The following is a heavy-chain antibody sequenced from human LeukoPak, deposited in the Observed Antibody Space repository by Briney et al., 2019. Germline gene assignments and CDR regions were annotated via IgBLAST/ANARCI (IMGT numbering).Heavy chain of an antibody. V-gene: IGHV4-39*07. Sequence: SETLSLTCTVSGGSISSSSYYWGWIRQPPGKGLEWIGSIYYSGSTYYNPSLKSRVTISVDTSKNQFSLKLSSVTAADTAVYYCARVATPSLRWPSYWYFDLWGRGTLVTVSS. CDR3: ARVATPSLRWPSYWYFDL. D-gene: IGHD4-23*01. CDR2: IYYSGST. CDR1: GGSISSSSYY. J-gene: IGHJ2*01.